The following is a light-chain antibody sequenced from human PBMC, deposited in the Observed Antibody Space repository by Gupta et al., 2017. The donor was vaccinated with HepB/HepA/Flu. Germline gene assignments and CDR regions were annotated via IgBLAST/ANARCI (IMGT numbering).Light chain of an antibody. CDR2: AAS. CDR3: QQSYSTLFT. J-gene: IGKJ5*01. V-gene: IGKV1-39*01. CDR1: QSINSY. Sequence: DIQLTQSPSSLSASVGDRVTITCRASQSINSYLKWYQQKPGKVPKLLIYAASSLQSGVPSRFRGSGSGTDFTLSISSLQPEDFATYYCQQSYSTLFTFGQGTRLEIK.